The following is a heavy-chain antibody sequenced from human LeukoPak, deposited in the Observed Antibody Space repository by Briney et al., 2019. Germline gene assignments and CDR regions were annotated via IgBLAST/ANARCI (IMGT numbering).Heavy chain of an antibody. J-gene: IGHJ5*02. CDR2: ISTTGGT. CDR3: ARGGSYLSS. CDR1: GGSISTYY. V-gene: IGHV4-4*07. D-gene: IGHD1-26*01. Sequence: PSETLSLTCTVSGGSISTYYWSCLRQPAGKGLEWIGRISTTGGTNYNPSLNSRVTMSVDTSKNQFSLKLSSVTAADTAVYYCARGGSYLSSWGQGTLVTVSS.